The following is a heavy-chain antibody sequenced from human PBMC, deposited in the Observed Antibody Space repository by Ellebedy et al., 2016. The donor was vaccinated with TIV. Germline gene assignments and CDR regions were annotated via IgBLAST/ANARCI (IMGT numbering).Heavy chain of an antibody. Sequence: AASVKVSCKASGYTFTNYYIHWVRQAPGQGLEWLGIIIPSGGSTGYAQKFQGRVTMTRDTSTGTVYMELSSLRSEDTAVYYCARESQRGTSSWSHVDYWGQGTLVTVSS. CDR2: IIPSGGST. CDR3: ARESQRGTSSWSHVDY. J-gene: IGHJ4*02. D-gene: IGHD6-13*01. V-gene: IGHV1-46*01. CDR1: GYTFTNYY.